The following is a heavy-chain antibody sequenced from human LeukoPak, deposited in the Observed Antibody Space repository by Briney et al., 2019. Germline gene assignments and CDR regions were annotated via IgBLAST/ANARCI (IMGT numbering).Heavy chain of an antibody. CDR2: VSVFNGDT. CDR3: ARGHGYYYYMDV. CDR1: GYRFTRYG. Sequence: VASVKVSCKASGYRFTRYGISWVRHAPEQGPEWLGWVSVFNGDTKYTEKFQGRCTVNTGISTDTASMELSGLRSDDTGVYYCARGHGYYYYMDVWGKGTTVTVSS. V-gene: IGHV1-18*01. J-gene: IGHJ6*03.